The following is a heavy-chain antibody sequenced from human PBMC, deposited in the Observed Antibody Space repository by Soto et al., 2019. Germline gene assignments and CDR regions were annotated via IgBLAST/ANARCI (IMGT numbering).Heavy chain of an antibody. Sequence: KTSETLSLTCAVYGGSFSGYYWSWIRQPPGKGLEWIGEISHSGSTNYNPSLKSRVTISVDTSKNQFSLKLSSVTAADTAVYYCARGTFWGLYYYYGMDVWGQGTTVTVSS. CDR1: GGSFSGYY. V-gene: IGHV4-34*01. CDR3: ARGTFWGLYYYYGMDV. D-gene: IGHD7-27*01. CDR2: ISHSGST. J-gene: IGHJ6*02.